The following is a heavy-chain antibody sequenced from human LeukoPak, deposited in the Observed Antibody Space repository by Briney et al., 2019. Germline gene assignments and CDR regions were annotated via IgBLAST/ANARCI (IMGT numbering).Heavy chain of an antibody. CDR3: ARDKIGGYYYDSSGYSYYFDY. Sequence: SETLSLTCTVSGGSISSYYWSWIRQPPGKGLEWIGYIYYSGSTNYNPSLKSRVTISVDTSKNQFSLKLSSVTAADTAVYYCARDKIGGYYYDSSGYSYYFDYWGQGTLVTVSS. V-gene: IGHV4-59*12. CDR1: GGSISSYY. D-gene: IGHD3-22*01. CDR2: IYYSGST. J-gene: IGHJ4*02.